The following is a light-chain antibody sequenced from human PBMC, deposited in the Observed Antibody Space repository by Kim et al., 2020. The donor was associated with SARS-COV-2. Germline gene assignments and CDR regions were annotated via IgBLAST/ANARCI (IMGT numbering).Light chain of an antibody. Sequence: DIQMTQSPSTLSANVGDRVIITCRASQSLDDWLAWYQHKPGKAPKLLIYITSSLESGVPSRFSGSGFGTEFTLTISSLQPDDFATYYCQQYRYNSYTFGPGTKVDIK. J-gene: IGKJ3*01. V-gene: IGKV1-5*03. CDR1: QSLDDW. CDR3: QQYRYNSYT. CDR2: ITS.